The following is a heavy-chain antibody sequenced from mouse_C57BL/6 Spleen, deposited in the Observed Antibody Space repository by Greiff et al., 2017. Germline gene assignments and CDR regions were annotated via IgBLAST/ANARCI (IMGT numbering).Heavy chain of an antibody. CDR1: GYTFTSYG. V-gene: IGHV1-81*01. D-gene: IGHD1-1*01. Sequence: QVQLQQSGAELARPGASVKLSCTASGYTFTSYGISWVKQRTGPGLEWIGEIYPRSVNSYYNETFQGKATLTADKSSRTAYMELRSLTSEDSAVYFCARDYYGSSSDYWGQGTTLTVSS. CDR3: ARDYYGSSSDY. J-gene: IGHJ2*01. CDR2: IYPRSVNS.